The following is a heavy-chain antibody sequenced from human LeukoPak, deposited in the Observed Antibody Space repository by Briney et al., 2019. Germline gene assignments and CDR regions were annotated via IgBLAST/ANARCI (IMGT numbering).Heavy chain of an antibody. J-gene: IGHJ5*02. CDR2: INHSGST. CDR1: SGSISSTSYY. Sequence: PSETLSLTCTASSGSISSTSYYWSWIRQPPGKGLEWIGEINHSGSTNYNPSLKSRVTIPVDTSKNQFSLKLSSVTAADTAVYYCARGRRSIVVVPAASPFDPWGQGTLVTVSS. CDR3: ARGRRSIVVVPAASPFDP. V-gene: IGHV4-39*07. D-gene: IGHD2-2*01.